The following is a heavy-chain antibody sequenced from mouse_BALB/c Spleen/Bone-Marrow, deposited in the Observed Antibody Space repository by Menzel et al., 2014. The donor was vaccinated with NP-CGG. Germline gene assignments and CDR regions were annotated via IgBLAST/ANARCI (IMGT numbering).Heavy chain of an antibody. D-gene: IGHD1-1*01. CDR3: ARRPSFYGSSYGALDY. Sequence: EVQLQQSGPELVKPGASVKMSCKASGYTFTSYVMHWVKQKPGQGLEWIGFINPYSDGIHHNEKFKGKATLTSDKSSSTAYMELSSLTSEDSAVYYCARRPSFYGSSYGALDYWGQGASVTVSS. V-gene: IGHV1-14*01. J-gene: IGHJ4*01. CDR1: GYTFTSYV. CDR2: INPYSDGI.